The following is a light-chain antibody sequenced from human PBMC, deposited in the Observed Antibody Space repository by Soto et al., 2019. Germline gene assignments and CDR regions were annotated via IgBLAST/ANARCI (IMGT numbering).Light chain of an antibody. V-gene: IGLV1-44*01. CDR2: SNN. Sequence: QSVLTQPPSASGTPGQRVTISCSGSSSNIGSNTVNWYQQLPGTAPKLLIYSNNQRPSVVPYRFSGSKSGTSASLAISGLQSEDEADYYCAAWDDSLNGYVFGTGTKLTVL. CDR3: AAWDDSLNGYV. CDR1: SSNIGSNT. J-gene: IGLJ1*01.